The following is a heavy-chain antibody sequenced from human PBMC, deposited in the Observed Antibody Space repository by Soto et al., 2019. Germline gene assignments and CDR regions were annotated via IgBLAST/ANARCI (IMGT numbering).Heavy chain of an antibody. D-gene: IGHD5-18*01. CDR3: AREVSAMVTTGFDY. CDR2: IIPIFGTA. CDR1: GGTFSSYA. J-gene: IGHJ4*02. V-gene: IGHV1-69*13. Sequence: SVKVSCKASGGTFSSYAISWVRQAPGQGLEWMGGIIPIFGTANYAQKFQGRVTITADESTSTAYMELSSLRSEDTAVYYCAREVSAMVTTGFDYWGQGTLVTIS.